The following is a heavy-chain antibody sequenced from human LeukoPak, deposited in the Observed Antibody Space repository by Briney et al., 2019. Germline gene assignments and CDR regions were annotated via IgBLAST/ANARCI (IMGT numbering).Heavy chain of an antibody. Sequence: AAVKVSCKASGYTFTSYGISWVRQAPGQGLEGVGWISAYNGNTNYAQKLQDRVTMTTDTSTSTAYVELRSLRSDDTAVYYCARTNVYYYASSDYYPYFDYWAQGTLVTVSS. CDR3: ARTNVYYYASSDYYPYFDY. D-gene: IGHD3-22*01. V-gene: IGHV1-18*01. J-gene: IGHJ4*02. CDR1: GYTFTSYG. CDR2: ISAYNGNT.